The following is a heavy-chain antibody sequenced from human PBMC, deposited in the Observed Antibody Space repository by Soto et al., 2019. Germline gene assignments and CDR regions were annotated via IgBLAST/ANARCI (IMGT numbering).Heavy chain of an antibody. CDR2: INHSGST. D-gene: IGHD5-18*01. J-gene: IGHJ4*02. V-gene: IGHV4-34*01. CDR3: ARSSYGGYSYGQLDY. CDR1: GGSFSGYY. Sequence: ETLSLTCAVYGGSFSGYYWSWIRQPPGKGLEWIGEINHSGSTNYNPSLKSRVTISVDTSKNQFSLKLSSVTAADTAVYYCARSSYGGYSYGQLDYWRQGTLVTVSS.